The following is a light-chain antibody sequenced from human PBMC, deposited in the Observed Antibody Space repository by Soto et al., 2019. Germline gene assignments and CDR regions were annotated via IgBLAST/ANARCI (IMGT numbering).Light chain of an antibody. J-gene: IGKJ5*01. CDR1: QSLSSGY. CDR2: DAS. V-gene: IGKV3-20*01. Sequence: VLTQSPGTLSLSPGERVTLSCRASQSLSSGYLAWYQQKFGQAPRLLIYDASRRATGIPERFSGSGSGTDFTLTINRLEPEDFAVYYCQQYGSSITFGQGTRLEIK. CDR3: QQYGSSIT.